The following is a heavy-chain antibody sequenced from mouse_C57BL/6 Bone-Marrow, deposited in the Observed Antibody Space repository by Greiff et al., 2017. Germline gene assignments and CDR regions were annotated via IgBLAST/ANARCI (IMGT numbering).Heavy chain of an antibody. J-gene: IGHJ4*01. CDR1: GYTFTSYG. CDR3: GRSSPYVGAMDD. CDR2: IYPRGGNT. Sequence: VQLQESGAELARPGASVKLSCKASGYTFTSYGISWVKQRTGQGLEWIGEIYPRGGNTYYNEKFKGKATLTADKSSSTAYMRLRSLTSEDSEVYVCGRSSPYVGAMDDWGTGTSVTVSS. V-gene: IGHV1-81*01.